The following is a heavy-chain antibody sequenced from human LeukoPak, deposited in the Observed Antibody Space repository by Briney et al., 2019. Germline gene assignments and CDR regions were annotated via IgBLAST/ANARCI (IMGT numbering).Heavy chain of an antibody. D-gene: IGHD3-16*02. J-gene: IGHJ4*02. CDR3: ARDGHYDYVWGSYRFDY. CDR2: IIPIFGTA. Sequence: ASVKVSCKASGGTFSSYAISWVRQAPGQGLEWTGGIIPIFGTANYAQKFQGRVTITTDESTSTAYMELSSLRTEDTAVYYCARDGHYDYVWGSYRFDYWGQGTLVTVSS. V-gene: IGHV1-69*05. CDR1: GGTFSSYA.